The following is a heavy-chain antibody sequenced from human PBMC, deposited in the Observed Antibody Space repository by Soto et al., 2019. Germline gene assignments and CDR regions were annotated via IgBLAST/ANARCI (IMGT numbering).Heavy chain of an antibody. J-gene: IGHJ4*02. CDR3: ARAGQRYYFDF. CDR1: GFSFRKHG. CDR2: ISVSGGST. V-gene: IGHV3-23*01. Sequence: GGSLRLSCEASGFSFRKHGMSWVRQAPGKGPEWLAIISVSGGSTYYADSVKGRFTISRDNSENTLSLQMNSLRADDTAIYYCARAGQRYYFDFWGQGTPVTVSS. D-gene: IGHD3-16*01.